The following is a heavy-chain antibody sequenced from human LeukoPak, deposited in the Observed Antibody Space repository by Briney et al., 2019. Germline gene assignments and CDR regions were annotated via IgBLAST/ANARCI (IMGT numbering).Heavy chain of an antibody. Sequence: ASVKVSCKASGYTFTSYGISWVRQAPGQGLEWMGWISAYNGNTNYAQKLQGRVTMTTDTSTSTAYMELRSLRSDDTAVYYCARPLSSTSLNAFDIWGQGTMVTVSS. CDR1: GYTFTSYG. D-gene: IGHD2-2*01. CDR2: ISAYNGNT. J-gene: IGHJ3*02. V-gene: IGHV1-18*01. CDR3: ARPLSSTSLNAFDI.